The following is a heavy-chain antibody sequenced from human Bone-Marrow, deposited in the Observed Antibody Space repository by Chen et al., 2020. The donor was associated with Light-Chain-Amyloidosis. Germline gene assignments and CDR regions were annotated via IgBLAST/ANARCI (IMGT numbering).Heavy chain of an antibody. J-gene: IGHJ4*02. CDR1: GSTFTNYG. CDR2: ISTYNGNT. V-gene: IGHV1-18*01. Sequence: QVQQVQSGAEVKRPGASVKVSCKASGSTFTNYGINWVRQAPGQGLEWMGWISTYNGNTKYAQELQGRVTMTTDTSTNTAYMELRSLISDDTAVYYCARTYDSSVDDSVYGYDYWGQGSQVTVSS. D-gene: IGHD3-22*01. CDR3: ARTYDSSVDDSVYGYDY.